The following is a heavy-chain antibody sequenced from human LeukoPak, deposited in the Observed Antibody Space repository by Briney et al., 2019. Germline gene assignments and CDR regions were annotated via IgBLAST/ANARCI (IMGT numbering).Heavy chain of an antibody. CDR2: IYDSGST. J-gene: IGHJ6*02. CDR3: ARSLVVPAAMWYYYYGMDV. D-gene: IGHD2-2*01. V-gene: IGHV4-59*01. Sequence: SETLSLTCTVSGGSISSYYWSWIRRPPGKGLEWIGYIYDSGSTNYNPSLKSRVTISVDTSKNQFSLKLSSVTAADTAVYYCARSLVVPAAMWYYYYGMDVWGQGTTVTVSS. CDR1: GGSISSYY.